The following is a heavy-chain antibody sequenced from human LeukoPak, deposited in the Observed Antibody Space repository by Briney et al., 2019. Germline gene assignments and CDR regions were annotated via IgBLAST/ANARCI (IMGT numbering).Heavy chain of an antibody. V-gene: IGHV3-21*01. D-gene: IGHD3-10*01. CDR1: GFTFSSYS. Sequence: GGSLRLSCAASGFTFSSYSMNWVRQAPGKGLEWVSSINILSNYIYYADSVKGRFTISRDNAKNSLYLQMNSLRAEDTAVYYCARDRGGIHYFDLWGQGTLLTVSS. J-gene: IGHJ4*02. CDR3: ARDRGGIHYFDL. CDR2: INILSNYI.